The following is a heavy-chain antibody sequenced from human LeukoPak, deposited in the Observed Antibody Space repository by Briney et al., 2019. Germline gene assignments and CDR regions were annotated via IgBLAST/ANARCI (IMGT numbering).Heavy chain of an antibody. D-gene: IGHD2-2*01. CDR3: AKEFRCSSTSCSDLDY. Sequence: GGSLRLSCAASGFTFSSYGMHWVRQAPGKGLEGVAFIRYDGSNKYYADSVKGRFTISRDNSKNTLYLQMNSLRAEDTAVYYCAKEFRCSSTSCSDLDYWGQGTLVTVSS. J-gene: IGHJ4*02. V-gene: IGHV3-30*02. CDR2: IRYDGSNK. CDR1: GFTFSSYG.